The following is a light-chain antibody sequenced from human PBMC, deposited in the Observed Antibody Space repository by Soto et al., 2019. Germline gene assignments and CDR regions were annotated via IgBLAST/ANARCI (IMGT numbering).Light chain of an antibody. J-gene: IGKJ1*01. Sequence: IVMTQSPATLSVSPGERATLSCRAGQSIDSKLAWCQQRPGQAPRLLIYAASTRATGIPARFSGSGSGTEFTLTISGLQSEDFGVYYCQQYKSWRTFGQGTNVEIK. CDR3: QQYKSWRT. CDR2: AAS. CDR1: QSIDSK. V-gene: IGKV3-15*01.